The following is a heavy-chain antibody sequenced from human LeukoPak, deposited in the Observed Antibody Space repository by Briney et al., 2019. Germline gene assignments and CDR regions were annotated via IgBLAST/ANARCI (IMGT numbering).Heavy chain of an antibody. Sequence: GGSLRLSCAASGFTFSSYAMSWVRQAPGKGLEWVSTITSSGWYTYYADSVQGRFTISRDNAKNSLYLQMNSLRAEDTALYYCAKGARYSSSWYKGTAEYFQHWGQGTLVTVSS. D-gene: IGHD6-13*01. V-gene: IGHV3-23*01. CDR3: AKGARYSSSWYKGTAEYFQH. CDR1: GFTFSSYA. J-gene: IGHJ1*01. CDR2: ITSSGWYT.